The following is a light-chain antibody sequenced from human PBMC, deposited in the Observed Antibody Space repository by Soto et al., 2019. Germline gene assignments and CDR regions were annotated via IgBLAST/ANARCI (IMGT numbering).Light chain of an antibody. CDR1: QTISSW. V-gene: IGKV1-5*03. J-gene: IGKJ1*01. CDR2: KAS. CDR3: QQSYSTRVT. Sequence: DIQMTQSPSTLSGSVGDRVTITCRASQTISSWLAWYQQKPGKAPKLLIYKASTLKSGVPSRFSGSGSGTDFTLTISSLQPEDFATYYCQQSYSTRVTFGQGTTVDIK.